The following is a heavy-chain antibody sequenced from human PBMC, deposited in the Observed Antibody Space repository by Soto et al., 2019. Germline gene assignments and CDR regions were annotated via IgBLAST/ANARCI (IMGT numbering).Heavy chain of an antibody. V-gene: IGHV3-15*07. Sequence: EVQLVESGGGLVKPGGSLRLACAASGFTLRTAWMNWVRQAPGKGLEWVGSIKRESDGGTTDYGVSVRGRFTISRDESQNTLYLQMNSLGTEDTAVYYCATEPYFYDSSGVDVWGQGTTVTVSS. CDR3: ATEPYFYDSSGVDV. CDR1: GFTLRTAW. J-gene: IGHJ6*02. CDR2: IKRESDGGTT.